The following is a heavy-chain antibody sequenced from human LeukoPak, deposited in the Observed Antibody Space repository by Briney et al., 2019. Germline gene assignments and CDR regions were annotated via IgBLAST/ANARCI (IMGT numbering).Heavy chain of an antibody. V-gene: IGHV3-30*02. D-gene: IGHD6-19*01. J-gene: IGHJ4*02. CDR1: GFTFDNYG. Sequence: GGSLRLSCAASGFTFDNYGMHWVRQAPGKGLEWVAFVRYDETNKYYADSVKGRFTISRDNSKSTLYLQMNSLRAEDTAVYYCAKDWIAVAGLDYWGQGTLVTVSS. CDR3: AKDWIAVAGLDY. CDR2: VRYDETNK.